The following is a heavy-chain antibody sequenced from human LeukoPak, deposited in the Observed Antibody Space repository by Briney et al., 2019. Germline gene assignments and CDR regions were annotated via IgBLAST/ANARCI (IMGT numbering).Heavy chain of an antibody. Sequence: GGSLRLPCAASGFTFSSYWMHWVRQAPGKGLVWVSRINSDGSSTSYADSVKGRFTISRDNAKNTLYLQMNSLRAEDTAVYYCARGSPAARTFDYWGQGTLVTVSS. CDR2: INSDGSST. J-gene: IGHJ4*02. CDR3: ARGSPAARTFDY. CDR1: GFTFSSYW. D-gene: IGHD2-2*01. V-gene: IGHV3-74*01.